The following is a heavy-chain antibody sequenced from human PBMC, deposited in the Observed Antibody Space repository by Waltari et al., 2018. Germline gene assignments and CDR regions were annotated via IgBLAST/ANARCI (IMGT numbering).Heavy chain of an antibody. CDR2: IKEDGSEN. CDR3: TRDPLRRYDY. V-gene: IGHV3-7*01. CDR1: GFPFSHYW. D-gene: IGHD3-16*01. J-gene: IGHJ4*02. Sequence: EVQLVESGGGLVQPGGSLRLSCEASGFPFSHYWITWVRQAPGQGLEWVASIKEDGSENHYVDSVKGRFTISRDNAENSVNLQMNSLRAEDTAVYYCTRDPLRRYDYWGQGTLVTVSS.